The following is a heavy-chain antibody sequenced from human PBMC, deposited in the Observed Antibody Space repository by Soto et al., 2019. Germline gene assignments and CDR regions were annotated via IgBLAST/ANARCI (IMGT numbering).Heavy chain of an antibody. CDR2: ISWNSGSI. D-gene: IGHD6-6*01. V-gene: IGHV3-9*01. CDR3: AKDFEAARVSYGMDV. J-gene: IGHJ6*02. Sequence: GGSLRLSCAASGFTFDDYAMHWVRQAPGKGLEWVLGISWNSGSIGYADSVKGRFTISRDNAKNSLYLQMNSLRAEDTALYYCAKDFEAARVSYGMDVWGQGTTVTVSS. CDR1: GFTFDDYA.